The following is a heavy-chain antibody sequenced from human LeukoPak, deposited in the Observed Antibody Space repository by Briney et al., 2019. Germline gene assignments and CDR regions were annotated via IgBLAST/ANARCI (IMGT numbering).Heavy chain of an antibody. CDR2: IYSGGST. CDR3: ASAVSPGYYYYGMDV. D-gene: IGHD3-10*01. Sequence: PGGSLRLSCAASGFSVSSNYMSWVRQAPGKGLEGVSVIYSGGSTYYADSVKGRFTISRDNSKNTLYLQMNSLRAEDTAVYYCASAVSPGYYYYGMDVWGQGTTVTVSS. CDR1: GFSVSSNY. J-gene: IGHJ6*02. V-gene: IGHV3-66*02.